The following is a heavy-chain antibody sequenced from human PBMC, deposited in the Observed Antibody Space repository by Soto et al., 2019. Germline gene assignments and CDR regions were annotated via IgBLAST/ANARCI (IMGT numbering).Heavy chain of an antibody. D-gene: IGHD6-6*01. CDR3: ARANPKASRSDRPYYYSGMAV. V-gene: IGHV1-2*02. CDR1: GYTFTGYY. CDR2: INPNSGGT. Sequence: ASVKVSCKASGYTFTGYYMHWVRQAPGQGLEWMGWINPNSGGTNYAQKFQGRVTMTRDTSISTAYMELSRLRSDDTAVYYCARANPKASRSDRPYYYSGMAVWGQRNTVTVS. J-gene: IGHJ6*02.